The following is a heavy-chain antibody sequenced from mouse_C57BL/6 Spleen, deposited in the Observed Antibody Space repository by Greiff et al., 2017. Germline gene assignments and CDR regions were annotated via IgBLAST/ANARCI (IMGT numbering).Heavy chain of an antibody. Sequence: QVQLQQPGAELVKPGASVKLSCKASGYTFTSYWMQWVKLRPGPGLEWIGEIDPSDSYTNSNQQFKGKATLTVDTSSSTAYMKLSSLTSEDSAVYYCARSPLGYPFAYWGQGTLVTVSA. J-gene: IGHJ3*01. D-gene: IGHD3-1*01. CDR3: ARSPLGYPFAY. CDR1: GYTFTSYW. V-gene: IGHV1-50*01. CDR2: IDPSDSYT.